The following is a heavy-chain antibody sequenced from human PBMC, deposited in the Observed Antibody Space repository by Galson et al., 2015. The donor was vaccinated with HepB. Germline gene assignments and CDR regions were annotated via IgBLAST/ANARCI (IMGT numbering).Heavy chain of an antibody. Sequence: SLRLSCAASGFTFSSYGMHWVRQAPGKGLEWVAFIRYDGSNKYYADSVKGRFTISRDNSKNTLYLQMNGLRAEDTAVYYCAKLVYYYDSSGPTEYFQHWGQGTLVTVSS. V-gene: IGHV3-30*02. CDR3: AKLVYYYDSSGPTEYFQH. CDR2: IRYDGSNK. D-gene: IGHD3-22*01. CDR1: GFTFSSYG. J-gene: IGHJ1*01.